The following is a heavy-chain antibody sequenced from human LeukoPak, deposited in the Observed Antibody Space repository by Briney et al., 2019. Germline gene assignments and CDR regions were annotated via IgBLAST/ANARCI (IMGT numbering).Heavy chain of an antibody. CDR3: ARAIVGSYFDY. Sequence: GGSLRLSCAASGFTFSNYSMNWVRQAPGKGLEWVSYISSSSSTIYYADSVKGRFTISRDNAKNSLYLQMNSLRAEDTAVYYCARAIVGSYFDYWGQGTLVTVSS. J-gene: IGHJ4*02. D-gene: IGHD1-26*01. CDR2: ISSSSSTI. CDR1: GFTFSNYS. V-gene: IGHV3-48*04.